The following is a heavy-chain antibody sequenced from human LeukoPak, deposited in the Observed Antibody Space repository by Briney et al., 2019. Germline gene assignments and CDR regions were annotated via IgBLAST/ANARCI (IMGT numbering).Heavy chain of an antibody. Sequence: PSETLSLTCAVYGGSFSGYYWSWIRQPPGKGLEWIGEINHSGSTNYNPSLKSRVTISVDTSKNQFSLKLSSVTAADTAVYYCARGLVVVVAATLTPFDYWGQGTLVTVSS. V-gene: IGHV4-34*01. CDR1: GGSFSGYY. D-gene: IGHD2-15*01. J-gene: IGHJ4*02. CDR2: INHSGST. CDR3: ARGLVVVVAATLTPFDY.